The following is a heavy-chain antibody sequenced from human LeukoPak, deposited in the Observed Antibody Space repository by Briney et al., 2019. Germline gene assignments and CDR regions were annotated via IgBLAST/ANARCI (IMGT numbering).Heavy chain of an antibody. J-gene: IGHJ4*02. V-gene: IGHV1-69*04. CDR1: GGTFSSYA. D-gene: IGHD1-26*01. CDR2: IIPILGIA. Sequence: GASVKVSCKASGGTFSSYAISWVRQAPGQGLEWMGRIIPILGIANYAQKLQGRVTITADKPTSTAYMELSSLRSEDTAVYYCARGPQDSYSGSPYDYWGQGTLVTVSS. CDR3: ARGPQDSYSGSPYDY.